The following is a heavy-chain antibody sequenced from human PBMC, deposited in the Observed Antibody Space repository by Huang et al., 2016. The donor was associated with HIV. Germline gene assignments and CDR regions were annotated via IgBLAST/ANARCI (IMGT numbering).Heavy chain of an antibody. Sequence: QVQLQESGPGLVKPSETLSLTCTVSGGSISTYYWSWIRQSAGKGLEWIGRFYTRGNTNHNPSLRSRATMSVDTSKTQFSLRLTSVTAADTAVYYCARENEFCGSTNCHHYYYGLDVWGQGTTVTVSS. CDR2: FYTRGNT. D-gene: IGHD2-2*01. J-gene: IGHJ6*02. CDR1: GGSISTYY. V-gene: IGHV4-4*07. CDR3: ARENEFCGSTNCHHYYYGLDV.